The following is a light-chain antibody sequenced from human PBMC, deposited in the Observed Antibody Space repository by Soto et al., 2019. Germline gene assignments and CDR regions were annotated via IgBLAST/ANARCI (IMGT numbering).Light chain of an antibody. Sequence: EVVLTQSPVTLSLSPGERATLSCRASQSVSSPYLASYQQKPGQPPRLLIYGASSRATDIPDRFIGSGSGTEFTLTIARLAPEDFAMYYCQQYGSSPFTFGPRTKVAI. CDR2: GAS. V-gene: IGKV3-20*01. J-gene: IGKJ3*01. CDR1: QSVSSPY. CDR3: QQYGSSPFT.